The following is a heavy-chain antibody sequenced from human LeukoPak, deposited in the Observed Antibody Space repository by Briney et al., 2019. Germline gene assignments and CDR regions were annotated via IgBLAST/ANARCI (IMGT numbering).Heavy chain of an antibody. CDR2: IIPIFGTA. CDR3: ARGYQLLMHPPSPNWFDP. Sequence: SVKVSCRASGGTFSSYAISWVRQAPGQGLEWMGGIIPIFGTANYAQKLQGRVTMTTDTSTSTAYMELRSLRSDDAAVYYCARGYQLLMHPPSPNWFDPWGQGTLVTVSS. CDR1: GGTFSSYA. D-gene: IGHD2-2*01. J-gene: IGHJ5*02. V-gene: IGHV1-69*05.